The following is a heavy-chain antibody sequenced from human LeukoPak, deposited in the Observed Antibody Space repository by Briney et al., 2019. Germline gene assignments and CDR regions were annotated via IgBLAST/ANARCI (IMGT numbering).Heavy chain of an antibody. Sequence: PGGSLRPSCAASGFTFSSYEMNWVRQAPGKGLEWVSYISSSGSTIYYADSVKGRFTISRDNAKNSLYLQMNSLRAEDTAVYYCAREFEDTAMVTWGQGTLVTVSS. CDR3: AREFEDTAMVT. J-gene: IGHJ4*02. D-gene: IGHD5-18*01. V-gene: IGHV3-48*03. CDR1: GFTFSSYE. CDR2: ISSSGSTI.